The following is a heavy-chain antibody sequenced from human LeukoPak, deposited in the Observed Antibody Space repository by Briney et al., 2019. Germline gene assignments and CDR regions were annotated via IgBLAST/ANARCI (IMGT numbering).Heavy chain of an antibody. Sequence: PSETLSLTCAVHGGSFSGYYWSWIRQPPGKGLEWIGEINHSGSTNYNPSLKSRVTISVDTSKNQFSLKLSSVTAADTAVYYCARGFRGSVVVITKGPYYYYYGMDVWGQGTTVTVSS. CDR1: GGSFSGYY. J-gene: IGHJ6*02. CDR3: ARGFRGSVVVITKGPYYYYYGMDV. CDR2: INHSGST. D-gene: IGHD3-22*01. V-gene: IGHV4-34*01.